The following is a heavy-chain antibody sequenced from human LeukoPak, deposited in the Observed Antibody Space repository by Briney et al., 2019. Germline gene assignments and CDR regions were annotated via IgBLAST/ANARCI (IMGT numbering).Heavy chain of an antibody. J-gene: IGHJ4*02. CDR3: ARDPSWGGDAYFDY. Sequence: PSETLSLTCTVSGGSISSGDYYWNWIRQPPGKGLEWIGYDYYSGSTYYNPSLKSRLTISVDTSKNEFSLNLSSVTAADTAVYYCARDPSWGGDAYFDYWGQGILVTVSS. D-gene: IGHD2-21*02. CDR1: GGSISSGDYY. CDR2: DYYSGST. V-gene: IGHV4-30-4*08.